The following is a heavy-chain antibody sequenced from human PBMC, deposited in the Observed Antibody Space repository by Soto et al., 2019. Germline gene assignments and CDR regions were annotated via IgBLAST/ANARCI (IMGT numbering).Heavy chain of an antibody. D-gene: IGHD3-3*01. CDR3: ARDRWSGYYLAAGCDY. V-gene: IGHV1-46*01. J-gene: IGHJ4*02. CDR1: GYTFTSYY. CDR2: INPSGGST. Sequence: GASVKVSCQASGYTFTSYYMHWVRQAPGQGLEWMGIINPSGGSTSYAQKFQGRVTMTRDTSTSTVYMELSSLRSEDTAVYYCARDRWSGYYLAAGCDYWGQGTLVTVSS.